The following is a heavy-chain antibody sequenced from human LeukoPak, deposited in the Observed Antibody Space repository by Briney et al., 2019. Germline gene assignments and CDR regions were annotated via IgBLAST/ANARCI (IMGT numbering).Heavy chain of an antibody. D-gene: IGHD1-26*01. V-gene: IGHV1-69*04. CDR2: IIPVLGIA. Sequence: ASVNVSCKASGDTFSSYAITWVRQAPGGGLEWMGKIIPVLGIANYAQKFQGRVTIIADTSTSTAYMELSSLRSEDTAVYYCARGFGSYGTPDYYYYMDVWGKGTTVTVSS. CDR1: GDTFSSYA. J-gene: IGHJ6*03. CDR3: ARGFGSYGTPDYYYYMDV.